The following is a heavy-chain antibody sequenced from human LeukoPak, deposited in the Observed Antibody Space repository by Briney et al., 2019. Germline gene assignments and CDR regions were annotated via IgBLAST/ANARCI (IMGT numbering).Heavy chain of an antibody. V-gene: IGHV3-73*01. D-gene: IGHD3-22*01. CDR3: TRRSSDDSSGYYI. J-gene: IGHJ4*02. CDR2: IRNKANTYAT. CDR1: GFIFSGSA. Sequence: GGSLKLSCAASGFIFSGSAMHWVRQASGKGLEWVGRIRNKANTYATAYSTSVKGRFTISRDDSKSTAYLQMNSLKTEDTAVYYCTRRSSDDSSGYYIWGQGTLVTVSS.